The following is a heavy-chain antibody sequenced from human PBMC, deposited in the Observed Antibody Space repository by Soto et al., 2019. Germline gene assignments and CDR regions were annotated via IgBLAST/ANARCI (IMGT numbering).Heavy chain of an antibody. CDR2: IIPIFGTA. CDR1: GGTFSSYA. CDR3: VGVITWSLPWFDP. J-gene: IGHJ5*02. D-gene: IGHD3-22*01. Sequence: VASVKVSCKASGGTFSSYAISWVRQAPGQGLEWMGGIIPIFGTANYAQKFQGRVTITADESTSTAYMELSSLRSEDTAVYYCVGVITWSLPWFDPWGQGTLVTVSS. V-gene: IGHV1-69*13.